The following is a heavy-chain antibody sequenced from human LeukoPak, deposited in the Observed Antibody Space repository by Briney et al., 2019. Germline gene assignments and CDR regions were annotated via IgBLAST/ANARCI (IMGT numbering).Heavy chain of an antibody. CDR1: GGSISSYY. J-gene: IGHJ6*03. V-gene: IGHV4-59*05. Sequence: KPSETLSLTCTVSGGSISSYYWSWIRQPPGKGLEWIGSIYYSGSTYYNPSLKSRVTISVDTSKNQFSLKLSSVTAADTAVYYCLSRATVTTYYYYYMDVWGKGTTVTVSS. CDR2: IYYSGST. CDR3: LSRATVTTYYYYYMDV. D-gene: IGHD4-17*01.